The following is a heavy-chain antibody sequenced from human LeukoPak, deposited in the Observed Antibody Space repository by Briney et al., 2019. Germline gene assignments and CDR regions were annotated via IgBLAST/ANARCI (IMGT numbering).Heavy chain of an antibody. CDR2: INWNGGST. CDR1: GFTFDDYG. V-gene: IGHV3-20*04. CDR3: AKGLSSSGSWLGFDY. Sequence: GGSLRLSCAASGFTFDDYGMSWVRQAPGKGLEWVSGINWNGGSTGYADSVKGRFTISRDNAKNSLYLQMNSLRAEDTAVYYCAKGLSSSGSWLGFDYWGQGTLVTVSS. D-gene: IGHD6-25*01. J-gene: IGHJ4*02.